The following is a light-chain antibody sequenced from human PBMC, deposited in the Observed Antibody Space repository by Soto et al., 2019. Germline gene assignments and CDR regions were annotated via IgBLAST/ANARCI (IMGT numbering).Light chain of an antibody. CDR1: QSVSSN. V-gene: IGKV3D-15*01. CDR2: GAS. Sequence: EIVMTQSPGTLSVFPGERATLSCRASQSVSSNLAWYQQKPGQAPRLLIYGASTRATGIPARFSGSGSGTEFTLTISSLQSEDFAVYYCQQYNNWLSWTFGQGTKVDIK. J-gene: IGKJ1*01. CDR3: QQYNNWLSWT.